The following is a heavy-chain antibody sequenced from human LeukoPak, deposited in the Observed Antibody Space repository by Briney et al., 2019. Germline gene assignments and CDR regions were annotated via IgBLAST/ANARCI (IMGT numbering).Heavy chain of an antibody. Sequence: SETLSLTCTVSGGSISSSNYYWGWIRQPPGKGLEWIGSIYYTGNTYYNPSLKSRVTISVDTSKNQFSLKLSSVTAADTAVYYCARDQSFAGYYFDAFDIWGQGTMATVSS. D-gene: IGHD3-10*01. V-gene: IGHV4-39*07. CDR1: GGSISSSNYY. CDR3: ARDQSFAGYYFDAFDI. CDR2: IYYTGNT. J-gene: IGHJ3*02.